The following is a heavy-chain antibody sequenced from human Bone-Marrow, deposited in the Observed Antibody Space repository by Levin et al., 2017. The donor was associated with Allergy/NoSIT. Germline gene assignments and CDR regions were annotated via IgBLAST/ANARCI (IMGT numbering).Heavy chain of an antibody. Sequence: GGSLRLSCAASGFTFSSVWMSWVRQAPGKGLEWVGRIKTKADGGTTDYAAPMKGRFTISRDDSKNTLYLQMNSLKAEDTAVYYCTTDRYCGGGSCPGTYWGQGTLVTVSS. J-gene: IGHJ4*02. CDR2: IKTKADGGTT. CDR3: TTDRYCGGGSCPGTY. V-gene: IGHV3-15*01. CDR1: GFTFSSVW. D-gene: IGHD2-15*01.